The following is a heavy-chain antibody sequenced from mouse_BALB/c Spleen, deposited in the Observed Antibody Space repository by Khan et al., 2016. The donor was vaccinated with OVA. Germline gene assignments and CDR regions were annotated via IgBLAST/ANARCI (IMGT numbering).Heavy chain of an antibody. Sequence: VQLQQSGPELVKPGASVKISCKASGYSFTGYFMNWVMQSHGKRLEWIGRINPHIGETFYNQKFKDKATLTVDESSITAHMELRSLASEDSAVYYCARKNGSDFDYWGQGTTLTVSS. CDR1: GYSFTGYF. CDR2: INPHIGET. V-gene: IGHV1-20*02. J-gene: IGHJ2*01. D-gene: IGHD1-1*01. CDR3: ARKNGSDFDY.